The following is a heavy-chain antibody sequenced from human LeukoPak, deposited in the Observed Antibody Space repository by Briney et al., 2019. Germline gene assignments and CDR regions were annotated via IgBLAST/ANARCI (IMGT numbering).Heavy chain of an antibody. CDR2: ISYDGSNK. Sequence: GRSLRLSCAASGFTFSSYGMHWLRQARGKGLEWVAVISYDGSNKYYADSVKGRFTISRDNSKNTLYLQMNSLRAEDTAVYYCAKSHYRGFGELVSNFDYWGQGTLVTASS. CDR3: AKSHYRGFGELVSNFDY. D-gene: IGHD3-10*01. V-gene: IGHV3-30*18. CDR1: GFTFSSYG. J-gene: IGHJ4*02.